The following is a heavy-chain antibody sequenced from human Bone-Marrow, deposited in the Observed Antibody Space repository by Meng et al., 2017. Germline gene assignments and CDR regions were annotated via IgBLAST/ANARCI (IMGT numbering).Heavy chain of an antibody. Sequence: GESLKISCAASGFTFSSYSMNRVRQAPGKGLEWVSSISSSSSYIYYADSVKGRFAISRDNAKNSLYLQMNSLRAEDTAVYYCASYGGDSTDYWGQGTLVTVSS. CDR3: ASYGGDSTDY. J-gene: IGHJ4*02. V-gene: IGHV3-21*01. D-gene: IGHD2-21*02. CDR1: GFTFSSYS. CDR2: ISSSSSYI.